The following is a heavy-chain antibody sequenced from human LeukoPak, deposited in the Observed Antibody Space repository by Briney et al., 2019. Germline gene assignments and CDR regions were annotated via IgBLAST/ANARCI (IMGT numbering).Heavy chain of an antibody. CDR2: IYSGGGT. J-gene: IGHJ5*01. D-gene: IGHD6-19*01. CDR3: ARSAVTGPGWIDS. Sequence: PGGSLRLSCAASGFTVSGNYMSWVRQSPGRGLQCVSVIYSGGGTYYADSVKGRFTISRDNSKNTLYLQMNGLRAEDTAVYYCARSAVTGPGWIDSWGQGTLVTVSS. V-gene: IGHV3-53*01. CDR1: GFTVSGNY.